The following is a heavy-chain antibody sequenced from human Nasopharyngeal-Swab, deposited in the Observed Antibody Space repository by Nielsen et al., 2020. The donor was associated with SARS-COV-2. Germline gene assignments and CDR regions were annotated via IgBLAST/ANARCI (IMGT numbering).Heavy chain of an antibody. J-gene: IGHJ4*02. Sequence: GASLKISCKGSGYTITSYWINWVRQMPGRGLEWMGRIAPSDSTTAYNPSFQGHVTISVDKSISTAFLQWNSLKASDSAMYYCARHSDVMGSVYWGQGTPVTVTS. CDR2: IAPSDSTT. CDR3: ARHSDVMGSVY. V-gene: IGHV5-10-1*01. D-gene: IGHD3-16*01. CDR1: GYTITSYW.